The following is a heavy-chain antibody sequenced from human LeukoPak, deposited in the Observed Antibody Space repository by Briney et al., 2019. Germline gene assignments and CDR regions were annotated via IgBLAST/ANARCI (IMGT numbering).Heavy chain of an antibody. V-gene: IGHV4-59*02. CDR2: IYYSGST. Sequence: SETLSLTCTVSGGIVSGGSVSSYYWSWIRQPPGKGLEWIGYIYYSGSTYYNPSLKSRVTISVDTSKNQFSLKLSSVTAADTAVYYCASYYHSRERSAYNWFDPWGQGTLVTVSS. J-gene: IGHJ5*02. CDR3: ASYYHSRERSAYNWFDP. D-gene: IGHD3-22*01. CDR1: GGSVSSYY.